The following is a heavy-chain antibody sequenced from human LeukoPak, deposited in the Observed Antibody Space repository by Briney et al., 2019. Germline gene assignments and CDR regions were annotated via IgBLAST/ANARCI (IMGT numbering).Heavy chain of an antibody. CDR1: GYTFTGYY. D-gene: IGHD3-22*01. CDR3: ARGPPTIVVVITTGDFDS. Sequence: ASVKVSCKASGYTFTGYYIHWVRQAPGQGLEWMGWINPNSGGTNYAQKFQGRVTMTRDTSISTAYMELRRLRSDDRAVYYCARGPPTIVVVITTGDFDSWGQGTLVSVSS. V-gene: IGHV1-2*02. J-gene: IGHJ4*02. CDR2: INPNSGGT.